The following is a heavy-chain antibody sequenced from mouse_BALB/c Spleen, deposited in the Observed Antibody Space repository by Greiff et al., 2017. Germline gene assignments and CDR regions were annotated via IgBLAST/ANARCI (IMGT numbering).Heavy chain of an antibody. J-gene: IGHJ2*01. D-gene: IGHD1-1*01. Sequence: EVQLQESGPGLVKPSQSLSLTCTVTGYSITSDYAWNWIRQFPGNKLEWMGYISYSGSTSYNPSLKSRISITRDTSKNQFFLQLNSVTTEDTATYYCARSHYYGSISYYFDYWGQGTTLTVSS. CDR2: ISYSGST. CDR1: GYSITSDYA. V-gene: IGHV3-2*02. CDR3: ARSHYYGSISYYFDY.